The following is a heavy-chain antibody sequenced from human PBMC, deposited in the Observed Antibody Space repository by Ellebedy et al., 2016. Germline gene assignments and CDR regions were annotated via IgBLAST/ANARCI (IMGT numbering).Heavy chain of an antibody. CDR1: GGSISSGGYS. D-gene: IGHD6-19*01. Sequence: SETLSLTCAVSGGSISSGGYSWSWIRQPPGKGLEWIGYIYHSGSTYYNPSLKSRVTISVDRSKNQFSLKLSSVTAADTAVYYCARDFGTSSGWSSFDYWGQGTLVTVSS. J-gene: IGHJ4*02. V-gene: IGHV4-30-2*01. CDR2: IYHSGST. CDR3: ARDFGTSSGWSSFDY.